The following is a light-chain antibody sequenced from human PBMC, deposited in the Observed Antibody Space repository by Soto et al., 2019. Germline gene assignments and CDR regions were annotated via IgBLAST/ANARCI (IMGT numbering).Light chain of an antibody. Sequence: EIVLTQSPGTLSLSPGERATLSCRASQSVSSSYLAWYQQKPGQAPRLLIYGASSRATGIPDRFSGSGSGTYSSLTISRLEPEDFALYYCQQSGSSPPTFGQGTRLEIK. CDR2: GAS. J-gene: IGKJ5*01. V-gene: IGKV3-20*01. CDR3: QQSGSSPPT. CDR1: QSVSSSY.